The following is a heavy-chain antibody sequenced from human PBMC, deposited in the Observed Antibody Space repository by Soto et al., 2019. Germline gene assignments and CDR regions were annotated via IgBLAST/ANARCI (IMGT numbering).Heavy chain of an antibody. J-gene: IGHJ4*02. V-gene: IGHV4-59*01. CDR2: ISYSGGP. CDR3: AREYGTTVTAFDS. CDR1: GGSISGYY. Sequence: QVQLQESGPGLVKPSETLSLTCTVSGGSISGYYWSWIRQPPGKGLEWIGDISYSGGPNYNPSLKSRVTISRDTSRNQFSLKLTSVTAADTAVYYCAREYGTTVTAFDSWGQGTLVTVSS. D-gene: IGHD4-17*01.